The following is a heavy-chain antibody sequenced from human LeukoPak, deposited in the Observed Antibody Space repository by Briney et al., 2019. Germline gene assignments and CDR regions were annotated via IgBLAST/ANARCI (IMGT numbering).Heavy chain of an antibody. Sequence: GESLKISFKGSGXSFTSYCIGWVRQMPGKGLEWMGIIYPGDSDTGYSPSFQGQVTISADKSISTAYLQWSSLKASDTAMYYCARGYYDSSGYYYNALGYWGQGILVTVSS. J-gene: IGHJ4*02. CDR2: IYPGDSDT. D-gene: IGHD3-22*01. CDR1: GXSFTSYC. CDR3: ARGYYDSSGYYYNALGY. V-gene: IGHV5-51*01.